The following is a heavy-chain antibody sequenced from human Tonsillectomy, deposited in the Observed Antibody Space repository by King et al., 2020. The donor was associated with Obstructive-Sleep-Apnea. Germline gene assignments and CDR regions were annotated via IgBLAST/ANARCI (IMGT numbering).Heavy chain of an antibody. CDR3: AGGSSGSRLGC. V-gene: IGHV4-34*01. J-gene: IGHJ4*02. D-gene: IGHD1-26*01. CDR2: INHSGST. CDR1: GGSFSGYY. Sequence: VQLQQWGAGLLKPSETLSLTCAVYGGSFSGYYWSWIRQPPGKGLEWIGEINHSGSTDYNPSLKSRVTISVDTSKNQFSLKLSSVTAADTAMYWCAGGSSGSRLGCWGQGTLVTVSS.